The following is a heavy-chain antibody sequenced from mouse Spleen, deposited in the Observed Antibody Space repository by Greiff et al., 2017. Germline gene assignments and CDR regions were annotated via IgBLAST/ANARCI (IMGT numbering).Heavy chain of an antibody. D-gene: IGHD2-4*01. CDR1: GFTFSDYG. Sequence: DVKLVESGGGLVKPGGSLKLSCAASGFTFSDYGMHWVRQAPEKGLEWVAYISSGSSTIYYADTVKGRFTISRDNAKNTLFLQMTSLRSEDTAMYYCARPPYDYDQAWFAYWGQGTLVTVSA. CDR3: ARPPYDYDQAWFAY. V-gene: IGHV5-17*01. J-gene: IGHJ3*01. CDR2: ISSGSSTI.